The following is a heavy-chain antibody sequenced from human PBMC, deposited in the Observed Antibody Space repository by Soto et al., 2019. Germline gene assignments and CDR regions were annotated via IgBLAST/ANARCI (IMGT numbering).Heavy chain of an antibody. D-gene: IGHD3-16*02. CDR3: AHLMIKYGGVIEDDAFDV. CDR2: IYWDNDK. CDR1: GFSLTTRQVG. V-gene: IGHV2-5*02. J-gene: IGHJ3*01. Sequence: QITLKESGPTLVEPTQTLTLTCTFSGFSLTTRQVGVGWIRQPPGQALEWLAVIYWDNDKRYSPSLERRLTIHKDTSKNQVVLTMTNMDPMDTATYYCAHLMIKYGGVIEDDAFDVWGQGTIVTVSS.